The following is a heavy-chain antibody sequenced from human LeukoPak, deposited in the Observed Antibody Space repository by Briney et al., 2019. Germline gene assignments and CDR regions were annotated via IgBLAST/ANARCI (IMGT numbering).Heavy chain of an antibody. V-gene: IGHV3-33*06. CDR1: GFNFGSYA. D-gene: IGHD1-14*01. CDR2: IWYDGSNK. CDR3: AKDHVAGFDY. Sequence: GGSLRLSCAASGFNFGSYAMNWVRQAPGKGLEWVAVIWYDGSNKYYADSVKGRFTISRDNSKNTLYLQMNSLRAEDTAVYYCAKDHVAGFDYWGQGTLVTVSS. J-gene: IGHJ4*02.